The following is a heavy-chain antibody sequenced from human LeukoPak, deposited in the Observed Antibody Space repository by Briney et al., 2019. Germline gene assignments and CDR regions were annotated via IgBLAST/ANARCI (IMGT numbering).Heavy chain of an antibody. CDR1: RFTFSSYS. V-gene: IGHV3-21*04. D-gene: IGHD3-10*01. CDR2: ITGSGTYI. J-gene: IGHJ4*02. Sequence: GGSLRLSCAASRFTFSSYSMNWVRQAPGKGLEWVSSITGSGTYIYYADSVKGRFTISRDNSENTLYLQMNSLRAEDTAVYYCAKAPRGSYFDYWGQGTLVTVSS. CDR3: AKAPRGSYFDY.